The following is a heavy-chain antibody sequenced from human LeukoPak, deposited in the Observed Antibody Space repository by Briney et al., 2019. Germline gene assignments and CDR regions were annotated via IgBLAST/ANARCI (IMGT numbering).Heavy chain of an antibody. J-gene: IGHJ4*02. V-gene: IGHV1-8*03. CDR1: GYTFTSYD. Sequence: ASVKVSCKXSGYTFTSYDINWVRQATGQGLEWMGWMNPNSGNTGYAQKFQGRVTITRNTSISTAYMELSSLRSEDTAVYYCARGRDIVVVPAAMGGLGYWGQGTLVTVSS. CDR3: ARGRDIVVVPAAMGGLGY. D-gene: IGHD2-2*01. CDR2: MNPNSGNT.